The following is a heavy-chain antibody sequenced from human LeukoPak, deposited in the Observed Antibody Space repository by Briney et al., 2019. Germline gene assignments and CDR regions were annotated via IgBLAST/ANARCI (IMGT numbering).Heavy chain of an antibody. CDR1: GGSISSGGYY. J-gene: IGHJ3*02. CDR3: ARVLPHRHLRYGYYGRRGYAFDI. D-gene: IGHD4-17*01. V-gene: IGHV4-31*03. CDR2: IYYSGST. Sequence: SETLSLTCTVSGGSISSGGYYWSWIRQHPGKGLQSIGYIYYSGSTYYNPSLKSRVIISVDTSKNQLSLKLSSVTAADTAVYYCARVLPHRHLRYGYYGRRGYAFDIWGQGTMVTVSS.